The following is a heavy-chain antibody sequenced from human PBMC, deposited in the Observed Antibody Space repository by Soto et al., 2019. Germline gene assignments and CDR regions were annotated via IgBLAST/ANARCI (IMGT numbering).Heavy chain of an antibody. CDR2: IWYDGSNK. V-gene: IGHV3-33*01. Sequence: GGSLRLSCAASGFTFSSYGMHWVRQAPGKGLEWVAVIWYDGSNKYYADSVKGRFTISRDNSKNTLYLQMNSLRAEDTAVYYCARGPDQYYDFWSGYLAPGMDVWGQGTTVTVSS. CDR3: ARGPDQYYDFWSGYLAPGMDV. CDR1: GFTFSSYG. J-gene: IGHJ6*02. D-gene: IGHD3-3*01.